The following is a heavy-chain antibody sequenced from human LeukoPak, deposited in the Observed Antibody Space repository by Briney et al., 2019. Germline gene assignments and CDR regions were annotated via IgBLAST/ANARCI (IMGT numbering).Heavy chain of an antibody. Sequence: PSETLSLTCAVSGGSFSGYYWSWIRQPPGKGLEWIGEINHSGSTNYNPSLKSRVTISVDTSKNPFSLKLSSVTAADTAVYYCARSCGNFIYGGFNWFDPWGQGTLVTVSS. V-gene: IGHV4-34*01. D-gene: IGHD4-23*01. J-gene: IGHJ5*02. CDR1: GGSFSGYY. CDR2: INHSGST. CDR3: ARSCGNFIYGGFNWFDP.